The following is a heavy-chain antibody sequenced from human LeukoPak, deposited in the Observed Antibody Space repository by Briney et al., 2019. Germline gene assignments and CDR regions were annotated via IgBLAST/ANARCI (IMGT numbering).Heavy chain of an antibody. CDR2: IYDSGST. Sequence: PSETLSLTCTVSGVSISSYYWSWIRQPPGKGLEWIGFIYDSGSTNYNPSLKSRVTISADTSRNQFSLKLSSVTAADTAVYYCARRYSYSSLPDYWGQGTLVTVSS. D-gene: IGHD6-19*01. CDR1: GVSISSYY. J-gene: IGHJ4*02. CDR3: ARRYSYSSLPDY. V-gene: IGHV4-59*08.